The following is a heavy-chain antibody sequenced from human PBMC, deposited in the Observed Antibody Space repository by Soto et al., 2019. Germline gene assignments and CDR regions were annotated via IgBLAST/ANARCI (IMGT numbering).Heavy chain of an antibody. J-gene: IGHJ4*02. V-gene: IGHV3-23*01. CDR3: ARDSQSYCGGDCYFDY. CDR2: IGGGGVPT. D-gene: IGHD2-21*02. Sequence: PGGSLRLSCAASGFTVSSTYMSWVRQAPGKGLEWVSAIGGGGVPTYHADSVKGRFTISRDNSKNTLYLQMNSLRAEDTAVYYCARDSQSYCGGDCYFDYWGQGTLVTVSS. CDR1: GFTVSSTY.